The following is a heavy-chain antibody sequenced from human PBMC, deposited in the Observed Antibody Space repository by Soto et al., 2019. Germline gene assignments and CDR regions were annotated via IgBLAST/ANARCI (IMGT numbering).Heavy chain of an antibody. CDR2: INPSGGST. D-gene: IGHD4-4*01. J-gene: IGHJ4*02. CDR3: ARAGRPVTVYKAFDY. V-gene: IGHV1-46*03. CDR1: GYTFTSYY. Sequence: VKVSCKASGYTFTSYYMHWVRQAPGQGLEWMGIINPSGGSTSYAQKFQGRVTMTRDTSTSTVYMELSSLRSEDTAVYYCARAGRPVTVYKAFDYWGQGTLVTVSS.